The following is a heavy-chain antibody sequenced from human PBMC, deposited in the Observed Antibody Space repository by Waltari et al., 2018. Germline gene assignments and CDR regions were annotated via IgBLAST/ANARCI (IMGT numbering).Heavy chain of an antibody. Sequence: EVQLLESGGVLVHPGGALRLSCAASGFPFATHALTWVRQAPGKGLEWVAYITGSGSTVHYADSVKGRFIISRDNSNKTLYLQINSLRAEDTALYYCARSGNSAWYFGVFLDYWGQGSRVTVSS. CDR2: ITGSGSTV. CDR3: ARSGNSAWYFGVFLDY. V-gene: IGHV3-23*01. CDR1: GFPFATHA. J-gene: IGHJ4*02. D-gene: IGHD6-19*01.